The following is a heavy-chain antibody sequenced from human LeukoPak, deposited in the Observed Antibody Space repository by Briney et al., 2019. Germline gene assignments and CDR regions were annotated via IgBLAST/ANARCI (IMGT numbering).Heavy chain of an antibody. CDR1: GFTFSSYA. Sequence: GGSLRLSCAASGFTFSSYAMNWVRQAPGKGLEWVSGISGSGTNTYYADSVKGRFTISRDNSKNTLYLQMNSLRAEDTAVYYCAKGCKPVRVMVKVDYWGKGTLVTVSS. J-gene: IGHJ4*02. CDR3: AKGCKPVRVMVKVDY. V-gene: IGHV3-23*01. CDR2: ISGSGTNT. D-gene: IGHD3-16*01.